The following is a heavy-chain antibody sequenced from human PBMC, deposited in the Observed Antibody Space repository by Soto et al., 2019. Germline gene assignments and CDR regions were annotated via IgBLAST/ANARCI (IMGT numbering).Heavy chain of an antibody. J-gene: IGHJ4*02. CDR1: GLTFSNYA. CDR3: AKNQERELPRVIDF. CDR2: MSGSSSTT. Sequence: EVRLLESGGGLVTPGGSLRLSCATSGLTFSNYAMSWVRQAPGGGLEWVSSMSGSSSTTYYAASVRGRFTISRDRSKTTLYLQMSSLRAEDTALYYCAKNQERELPRVIDFWGQGTLVTVSS. V-gene: IGHV3-23*01. D-gene: IGHD1-7*01.